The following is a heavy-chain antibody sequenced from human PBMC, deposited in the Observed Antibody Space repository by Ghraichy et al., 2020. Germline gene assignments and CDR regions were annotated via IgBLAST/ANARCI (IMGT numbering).Heavy chain of an antibody. Sequence: GESLNISCAASGFTFSSYGMHWVRQAPGKGLEWVAFIRYDGSNKYYADSVKGRFTISRDNSKNTLYLQMNSLRAEDTAVYYCAKEGSYSNYVYAFDYWGQGTLVTVSS. J-gene: IGHJ4*02. V-gene: IGHV3-30*02. CDR2: IRYDGSNK. CDR3: AKEGSYSNYVYAFDY. CDR1: GFTFSSYG. D-gene: IGHD4-11*01.